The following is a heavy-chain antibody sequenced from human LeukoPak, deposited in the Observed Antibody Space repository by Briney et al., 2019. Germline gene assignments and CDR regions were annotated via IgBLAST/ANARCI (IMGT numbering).Heavy chain of an antibody. V-gene: IGHV3-66*01. Sequence: HTGGSLRLSCAASGFTFSSYAMSWVRQAPGKGLEWVSVIYSGGSTYYADSVKGRFTISRDNSKNTLYLQMNSLRAEDTAVYYCAREKRRSSWYGRSYYFDYWGQGTLVTVSS. CDR1: GFTFSSYA. J-gene: IGHJ4*02. D-gene: IGHD6-13*01. CDR2: IYSGGST. CDR3: AREKRRSSWYGRSYYFDY.